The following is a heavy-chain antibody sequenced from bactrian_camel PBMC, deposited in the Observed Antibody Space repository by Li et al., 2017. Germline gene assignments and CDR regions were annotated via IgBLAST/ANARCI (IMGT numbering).Heavy chain of an antibody. Sequence: HVQLVESGGGSVPTGGSLRLSCVAERLAYARYCKGWVRQAPGKGLEWVSAITSGGGSAAYADSVKGRFTISRDNAKNTLYLQLNSLKTEDTAMYYCAKDLNGGSWHQMDYWGQGTQVTVS. CDR3: AKDLNGGSWHQMDY. CDR1: RLAYARYC. D-gene: IGHD6*01. V-gene: IGHV3S1*01. J-gene: IGHJ4*01. CDR2: ITSGGGSA.